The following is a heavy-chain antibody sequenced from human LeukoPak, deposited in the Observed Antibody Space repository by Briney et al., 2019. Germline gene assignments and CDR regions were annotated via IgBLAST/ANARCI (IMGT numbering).Heavy chain of an antibody. V-gene: IGHV4-39*01. CDR2: IYYSGSP. D-gene: IGHD1-26*01. CDR3: ARLVAWYSGSYHLFDY. Sequence: SETLSPTCTVSAGSTSSSSYYWGWIRQPPGKGLEWIGRIYYSGSPYFNPSLKRRVTISVDTSKNQFSLKLSSVTAADTAVYYCARLVAWYSGSYHLFDYWGQGTLVTVSS. J-gene: IGHJ4*02. CDR1: AGSTSSSSYY.